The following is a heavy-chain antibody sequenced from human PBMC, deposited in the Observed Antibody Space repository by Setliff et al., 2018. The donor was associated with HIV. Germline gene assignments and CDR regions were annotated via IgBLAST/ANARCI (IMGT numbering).Heavy chain of an antibody. Sequence: SETLSLTCAVYGGAFSGYYWNWLRQSPGKGLEWIAEVHHTGYLNYNPSLKSRVTISRDPSTKKFSLKMTSMTAADTAVYYCVASSSWSCRLNYWGQGTLVTVSS. D-gene: IGHD2-2*01. V-gene: IGHV4-34*01. CDR1: GGAFSGYY. J-gene: IGHJ4*02. CDR3: VASSSWSCRLNY. CDR2: VHHTGYL.